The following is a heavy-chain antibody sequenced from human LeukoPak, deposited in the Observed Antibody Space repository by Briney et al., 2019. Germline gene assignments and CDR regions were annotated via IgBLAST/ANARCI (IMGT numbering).Heavy chain of an antibody. V-gene: IGHV3-74*01. Sequence: GGSLRLSCAASGFTFSSYWMHWVRQAPGKGLVWVSRINSDGSSTSYADSVKGRFTISRDNAKNTLYLQMNSLRAEDTAVYYCAKDQDIVVVVPAALYFDYWGQGTLVTVSS. CDR1: GFTFSSYW. CDR3: AKDQDIVVVVPAALYFDY. D-gene: IGHD2-2*01. J-gene: IGHJ4*02. CDR2: INSDGSST.